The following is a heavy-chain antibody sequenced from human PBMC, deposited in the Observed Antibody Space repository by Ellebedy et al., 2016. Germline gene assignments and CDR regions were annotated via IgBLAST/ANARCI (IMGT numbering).Heavy chain of an antibody. CDR1: GFTVSDNY. Sequence: GGSLRLSCAVSGFTVSDNYMSWVRQAPGKGLEWVAIIYRSGSTFYPDSAKGRFTISRDDSKNTLYLQMNSLRADDTAVYYCAGDSRGMTAADTSLHYWGQGTLVTVSS. CDR3: AGDSRGMTAADTSLHY. D-gene: IGHD6-13*01. V-gene: IGHV3-53*01. J-gene: IGHJ4*02. CDR2: IYRSGST.